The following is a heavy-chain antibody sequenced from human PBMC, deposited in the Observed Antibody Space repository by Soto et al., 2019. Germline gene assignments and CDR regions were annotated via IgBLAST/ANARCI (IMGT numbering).Heavy chain of an antibody. J-gene: IGHJ3*02. CDR1: GFTFSSYE. CDR3: ARDFYGTNDAFDI. V-gene: IGHV3-48*03. D-gene: IGHD4-17*01. Sequence: PGGSLRLSCAASGFTFSSYEMNWVRQAPGKGLEWVSCISSSGSTIYYADSVKGRFTISRDNAKNSLYLQMNSLRAEDTAVYYCARDFYGTNDAFDIWGQGTMVTVSS. CDR2: ISSSGSTI.